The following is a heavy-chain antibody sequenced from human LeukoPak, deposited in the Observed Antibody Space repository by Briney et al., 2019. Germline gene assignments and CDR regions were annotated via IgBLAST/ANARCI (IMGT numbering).Heavy chain of an antibody. V-gene: IGHV3-74*01. J-gene: IGHJ4*02. CDR2: INKDGSDT. D-gene: IGHD3/OR15-3a*01. Sequence: TGGSLRLSCTASGLTFSNYWMHWVRQAPGKGLVWVSYINKDGSDTNSADSVKGRFTTSRDNAKSTLYLQMNTLRAEDTAVYYCARRLINRVGYDFGGQGTLVTVSS. CDR1: GLTFSNYW. CDR3: ARRLINRVGYDF.